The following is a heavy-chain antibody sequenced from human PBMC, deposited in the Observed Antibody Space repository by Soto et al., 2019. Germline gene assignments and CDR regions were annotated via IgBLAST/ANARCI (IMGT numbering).Heavy chain of an antibody. D-gene: IGHD6-19*01. V-gene: IGHV3-30-3*01. J-gene: IGHJ4*02. CDR2: ISTNGNNK. CDR3: ARVSLIGSGWRFDH. CDR1: GFTFDSYA. Sequence: QVRLVESGGGVVQPGRSLRLSCAASGFTFDSYAMHWVRQAPGKGLEWVALISTNGNNKFYSDSVKGRFTISRDKFKNTVLPQMSSLRPEDTAVYYGARVSLIGSGWRFDHWGQGTLVTVSS.